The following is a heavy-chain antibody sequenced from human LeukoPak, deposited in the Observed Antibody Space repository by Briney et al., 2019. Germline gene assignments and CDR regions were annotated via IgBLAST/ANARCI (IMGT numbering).Heavy chain of an antibody. CDR3: ARHAPAAKLRYYYMDV. V-gene: IGHV4-38-2*01. CDR1: GYSLSSGYY. CDR2: IYHSGST. Sequence: SETLSLTCAVSGYSLSSGYYWGWIRQPPGKGLEWIGSIYHSGSTYYNPSLKSRVTISVGTSKNQFSLKLSSVTAADTALYYCARHAPAAKLRYYYMDVWGKGTTVTVSS. D-gene: IGHD2-2*01. J-gene: IGHJ6*03.